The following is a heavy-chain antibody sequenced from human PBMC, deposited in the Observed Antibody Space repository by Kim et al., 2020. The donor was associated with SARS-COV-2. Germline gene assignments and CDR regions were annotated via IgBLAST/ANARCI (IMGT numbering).Heavy chain of an antibody. V-gene: IGHV3-11*06. CDR3: ARLARLGVVVTANIDY. D-gene: IGHD2-21*02. J-gene: IGHJ4*02. Sequence: DSVKGRFTISRDNAKNSRYLQMNSLRGEVTAVYYCARLARLGVVVTANIDYWGQGTLVTVSS.